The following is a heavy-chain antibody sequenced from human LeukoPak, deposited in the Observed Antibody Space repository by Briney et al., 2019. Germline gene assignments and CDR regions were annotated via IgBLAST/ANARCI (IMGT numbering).Heavy chain of an antibody. Sequence: GGSLRLSCAASGFTFSSYAMHWVRQAPGKGLEWVAVISYDGSNKYYADSVKGRFTISRDNSKNTLYLQMNSLRAEDTAVYYCARAAAGIPGFDYWGQGTLVTVSS. CDR3: ARAAAGIPGFDY. J-gene: IGHJ4*02. CDR2: ISYDGSNK. V-gene: IGHV3-30-3*01. CDR1: GFTFSSYA. D-gene: IGHD6-13*01.